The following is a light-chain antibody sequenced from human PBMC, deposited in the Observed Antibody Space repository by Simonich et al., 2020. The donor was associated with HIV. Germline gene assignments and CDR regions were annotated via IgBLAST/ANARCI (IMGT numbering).Light chain of an antibody. Sequence: EIVMTQSPVTLSVSPGERATLSCRVSQSVSNTLARYQQKPGQAPRLLIYGASTRATGVPDRFSGSGSGTEFSLTISSLQSEDSAVYYCQQYNKWPLTFGGGTKVEIK. V-gene: IGKV3-15*01. CDR2: GAS. CDR3: QQYNKWPLT. CDR1: QSVSNT. J-gene: IGKJ4*01.